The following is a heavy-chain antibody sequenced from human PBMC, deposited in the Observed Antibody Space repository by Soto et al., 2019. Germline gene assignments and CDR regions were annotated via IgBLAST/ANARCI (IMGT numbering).Heavy chain of an antibody. CDR2: LGVADGGT. CDR1: GFHFRGNG. CDR3: DKGGVIATSGGVIVDYYFYS. Sequence: GGTLRLSCEVSGFHFRGNGVSWVRQSPGQGLEWVSTLGVADGGTYYADSVKGRFTISRDNSKDTIYLQMNNLSAEDTALYYCDKGGVIATSGGVIVDYYFYSWGQGTPVTVSS. J-gene: IGHJ4*02. D-gene: IGHD3-16*02. V-gene: IGHV3-23*01.